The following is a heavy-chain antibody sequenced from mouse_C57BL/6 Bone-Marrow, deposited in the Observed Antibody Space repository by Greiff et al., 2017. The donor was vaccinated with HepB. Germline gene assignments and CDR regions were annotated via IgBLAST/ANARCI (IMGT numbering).Heavy chain of an antibody. CDR1: GFSLTSYG. CDR3: TKIYYYGSVYWYFDV. Sequence: VQLKQSGPGLVQPSQSLSITCTVSGFSLTSYGVHWVRQPPGKGLEWLGVIWSGGSTDYNAAFISRLSISKDNSKSQVFFKMNSLQADDTAIYYCTKIYYYGSVYWYFDVWGTGTTVTVSS. D-gene: IGHD1-1*01. CDR2: IWSGGST. V-gene: IGHV2-4*01. J-gene: IGHJ1*03.